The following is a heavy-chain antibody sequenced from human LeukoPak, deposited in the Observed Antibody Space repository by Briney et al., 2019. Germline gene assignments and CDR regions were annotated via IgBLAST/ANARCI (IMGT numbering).Heavy chain of an antibody. CDR1: GYTFTSYD. Sequence: ASVKVSCKASGYTFTSYDINWVRQAPGHGLEWMGWINTDSGNTNYAQNLQGRVTMTRDTSTGTAYMELKSLTSDDTAVYYCARKGCTGDCYILDYWGQGTLVTVSS. V-gene: IGHV1-18*01. CDR3: ARKGCTGDCYILDY. CDR2: INTDSGNT. J-gene: IGHJ4*02. D-gene: IGHD2-21*02.